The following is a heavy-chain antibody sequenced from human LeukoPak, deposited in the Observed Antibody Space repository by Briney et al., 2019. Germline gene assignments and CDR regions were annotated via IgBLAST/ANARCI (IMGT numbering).Heavy chain of an antibody. CDR3: AKGGLQRSGGGAWH. CDR1: GFTFGVYA. Sequence: GGSLRLSCAASGFTFGVYAMSWVRQAPGKALEWVSSISAGGGAIFYADSVTGRFTISRDISRNTLYLQMTLRADNTAVYCGAKGGLQRSGGGAWHWGQGTLVTVSS. V-gene: IGHV3-23*01. J-gene: IGHJ4*02. CDR2: ISAGGGAI. D-gene: IGHD3-16*01.